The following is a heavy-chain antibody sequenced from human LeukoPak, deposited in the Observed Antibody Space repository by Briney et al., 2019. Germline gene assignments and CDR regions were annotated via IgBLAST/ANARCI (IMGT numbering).Heavy chain of an antibody. Sequence: ASVKVSCKASGYTFTSYDTNWVRQATGQGLEWLGWMNPNSGNTGYAQKFQGRVTMTRNTSISTAYMELSSLRSEDTAVYYCATVAYSGYDFGYWGQGTLVTVSS. D-gene: IGHD5-12*01. J-gene: IGHJ4*02. CDR3: ATVAYSGYDFGY. CDR2: MNPNSGNT. V-gene: IGHV1-8*01. CDR1: GYTFTSYD.